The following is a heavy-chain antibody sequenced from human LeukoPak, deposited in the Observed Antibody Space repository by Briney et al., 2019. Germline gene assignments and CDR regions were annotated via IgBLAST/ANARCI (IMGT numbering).Heavy chain of an antibody. Sequence: SETLSLTCSVSGASITSNSYYWGWIRQPPGKGLEWIGYIYYSGSTNYNPSLKSRVTISVDTSKNQFSLKLSSVTAADTAVYYCARGWGRSGYYYYYMDVWGKGTTVTVSS. CDR3: ARGWGRSGYYYYYMDV. CDR1: GASITSNSYY. CDR2: IYYSGST. J-gene: IGHJ6*03. D-gene: IGHD3-10*01. V-gene: IGHV4-61*05.